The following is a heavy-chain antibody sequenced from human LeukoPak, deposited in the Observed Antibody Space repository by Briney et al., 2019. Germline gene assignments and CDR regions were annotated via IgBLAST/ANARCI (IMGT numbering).Heavy chain of an antibody. V-gene: IGHV5-51*01. Sequence: GESLKISCKGSGYSFTSYWIGWVRQMPGKGLEWMGIIYPGDSDTRYSPSFQGQVTISADKSISTAYLQWSSLEASDTGMYYCASFRGNGRTIVSHAFDIWGQGTMVTVSS. CDR2: IYPGDSDT. D-gene: IGHD3-22*01. CDR3: ASFRGNGRTIVSHAFDI. CDR1: GYSFTSYW. J-gene: IGHJ3*02.